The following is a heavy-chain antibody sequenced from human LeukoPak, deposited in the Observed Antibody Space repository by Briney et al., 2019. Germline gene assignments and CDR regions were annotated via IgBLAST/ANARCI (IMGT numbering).Heavy chain of an antibody. J-gene: IGHJ6*03. CDR1: GFTFSSYS. CDR2: VSGSGGAT. CDR3: AKNRGGTYKYYMDV. Sequence: GGSLRLSCVASGFTFSSYSMNWVRQAPGMGLEWLSYVSGSGGATYYAASVKGRFTISRDNSKNTVYLQMGSLRAEDTAVYYCAKNRGGTYKYYMDVWGNGTTVTVSS. D-gene: IGHD1-1*01. V-gene: IGHV3-23*01.